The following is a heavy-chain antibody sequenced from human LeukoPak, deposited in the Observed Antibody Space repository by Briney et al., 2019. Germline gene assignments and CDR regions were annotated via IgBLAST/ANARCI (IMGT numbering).Heavy chain of an antibody. CDR3: ARAGDYDILTGKNNWFDP. J-gene: IGHJ5*02. CDR1: GGSISSGGYS. CDR2: IYHSGST. Sequence: SETLSHTCAVSGGSISSGGYSWSWIRQPPGKGLEWIGYIYHSGSTYYNPSLKSRVTISVDRSKNQFSLKLSSVTAADTAVYYCARAGDYDILTGKNNWFDPWGQGTLVTVSS. D-gene: IGHD3-9*01. V-gene: IGHV4-30-2*01.